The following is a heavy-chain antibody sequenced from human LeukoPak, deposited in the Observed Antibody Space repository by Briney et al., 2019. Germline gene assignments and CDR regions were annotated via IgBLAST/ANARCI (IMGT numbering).Heavy chain of an antibody. D-gene: IGHD3-22*01. CDR2: IYYSGST. CDR3: ARVSYDSSGIDY. V-gene: IGHV4-59*01. Sequence: SETLSLTCTVSGGSISSYYWSWIRQPPGKGLEWIGYIYYSGSTNYNPSLKGRVTISVDTSKNQFSLKLSSVTAADTAVYYCARVSYDSSGIDYWGQGTLVTVSS. J-gene: IGHJ4*02. CDR1: GGSISSYY.